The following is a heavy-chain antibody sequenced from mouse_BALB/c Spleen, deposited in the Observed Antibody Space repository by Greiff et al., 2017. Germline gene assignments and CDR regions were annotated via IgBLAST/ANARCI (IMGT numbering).Heavy chain of an antibody. CDR3: ARVSVTTVGAMDY. Sequence: EVQGVESGGGLVKPGGSLKLSCAASGFTFSSYAMSWVRQSPEKRLEWVAEISSGGSYTYYPDTVTGRFTISRDNAKNTLYLEMSSLRSEDTAMYDCARVSVTTVGAMDYWGQGTSVTVSS. V-gene: IGHV5-9-4*01. J-gene: IGHJ4*01. D-gene: IGHD1-1*01. CDR1: GFTFSSYA. CDR2: ISSGGSYT.